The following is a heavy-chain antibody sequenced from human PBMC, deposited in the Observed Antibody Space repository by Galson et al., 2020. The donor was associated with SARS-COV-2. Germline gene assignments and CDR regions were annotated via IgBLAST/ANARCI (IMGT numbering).Heavy chain of an antibody. CDR2: ISYDESTK. V-gene: IGHV3-30*18. Sequence: GGSLRLSCAASGFTFSSYGMHWVRQAPGRGLEWVAVISYDESTKYYADSVKGRFTISRDNSKNTLYLQMNSLRAEDTAVYYCAKDLDVTLIHYFDYWGQGTLVTVSS. CDR3: AKDLDVTLIHYFDY. CDR1: GFTFSSYG. D-gene: IGHD2-15*01. J-gene: IGHJ4*02.